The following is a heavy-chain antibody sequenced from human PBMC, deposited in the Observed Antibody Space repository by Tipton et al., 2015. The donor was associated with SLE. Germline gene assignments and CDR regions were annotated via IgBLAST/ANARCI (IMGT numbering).Heavy chain of an antibody. CDR1: GGSISSYY. CDR3: ARDYYGSGFDAFDI. CDR2: IYYSGST. D-gene: IGHD3-10*01. J-gene: IGHJ3*02. Sequence: LRLSCTVSGGSISSYYWSWIRQPPGKGLEWIGYIYYSGSTNYNPSLKSRVTISVDTSKNQFSLKLSSVTAADTAVYYCARDYYGSGFDAFDIWGQGTMVTVSS. V-gene: IGHV4-59*01.